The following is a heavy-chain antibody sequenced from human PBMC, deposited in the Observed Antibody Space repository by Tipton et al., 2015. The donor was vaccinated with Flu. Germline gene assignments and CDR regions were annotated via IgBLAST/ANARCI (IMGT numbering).Heavy chain of an antibody. CDR3: ARDKARAPAAMPWFDP. CDR2: IYYSGRT. J-gene: IGHJ5*02. CDR1: GGSISSYY. V-gene: IGHV4-59*01. Sequence: TLSLTCTVSGGSISSYYWSWIRQPPGKGMEWIGYIYYSGRTNYKPSLKRRVTMSVDTSKNQFYLKLSSVTAADTAVYYCARDKARAPAAMPWFDPWGQGTLVTIST. D-gene: IGHD2-2*01.